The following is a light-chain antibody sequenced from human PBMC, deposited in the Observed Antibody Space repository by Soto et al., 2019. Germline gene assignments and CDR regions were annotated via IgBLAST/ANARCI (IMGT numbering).Light chain of an antibody. J-gene: IGKJ1*01. CDR1: QSISSW. V-gene: IGKV1-5*03. CDR2: KAS. CDR3: QHYNSYSEA. Sequence: DVQVTQSPSTLSSSVGDRVTITCLASQSISSWLAWYQQKPGKAPKLLIYKASTLKSGVPSRFSGSGSGTEFTLTISSLQPDDFAPYYCQHYNSYSEAFGQGTMV.